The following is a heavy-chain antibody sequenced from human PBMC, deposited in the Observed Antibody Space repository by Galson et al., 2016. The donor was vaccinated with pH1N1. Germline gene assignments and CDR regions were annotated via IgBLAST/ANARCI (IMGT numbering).Heavy chain of an antibody. CDR2: IHTTTGDP. Sequence: SCKASGYTFASYAINWVRQVPGQGLEWMGWIHTTTGDPSYGQGFTGRFVFSLDTSVTTAYLQISSLKTEDAAVYYCARESYRCSGGSCYFDSRGQGTLVTVSS. CDR1: GYTFASYA. CDR3: ARESYRCSGGSCYFDS. V-gene: IGHV7-4-1*02. D-gene: IGHD2-15*01. J-gene: IGHJ4*02.